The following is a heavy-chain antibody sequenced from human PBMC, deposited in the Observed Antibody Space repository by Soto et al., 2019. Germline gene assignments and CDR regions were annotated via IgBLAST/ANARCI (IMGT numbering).Heavy chain of an antibody. CDR1: GYAFTSYG. CDR2: ISAYNGNT. CDR3: ARFSGGSYNTYYFYYGMDV. Sequence: ASVKVSCKASGYAFTSYGISWVRQAPGQGLDWMGWISAYNGNTKYAQDLQGRVTMTTDTSTSTAYMELRSLRSDDTAVYYCARFSGGSYNTYYFYYGMDVWGQGTTVTVSS. J-gene: IGHJ6*02. D-gene: IGHD2-15*01. V-gene: IGHV1-18*01.